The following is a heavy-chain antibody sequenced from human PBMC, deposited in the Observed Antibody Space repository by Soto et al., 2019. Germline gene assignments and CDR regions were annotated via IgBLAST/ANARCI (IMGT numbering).Heavy chain of an antibody. CDR1: GYTFTSYA. CDR2: ISAYNGNT. Sequence: ASVKVSCKASGYTFTSYAMHWVRQAPGQGLEWMGWISAYNGNTNYAQKLQGRVTMTTDTSTSTAYMELRSLRSDDTAVYYCASGAAAGPTGWFDPWGQGTLVTVSS. CDR3: ASGAAAGPTGWFDP. J-gene: IGHJ5*02. V-gene: IGHV1-18*01. D-gene: IGHD6-25*01.